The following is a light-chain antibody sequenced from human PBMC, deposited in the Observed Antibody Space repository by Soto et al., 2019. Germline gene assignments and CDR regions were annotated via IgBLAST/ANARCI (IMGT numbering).Light chain of an antibody. V-gene: IGKV1-5*03. CDR1: QSISSW. J-gene: IGKJ2*01. Sequence: DIQMTQSPSTLSASVGDRVTSTCRASQSISSWLAWYQQKPGEAPKILIYKASSLESGVPSRFSGSGSGTEFTLTISSLQPDAFATSYCQQYDYYPYTFGQGTKLEIK. CDR2: KAS. CDR3: QQYDYYPYT.